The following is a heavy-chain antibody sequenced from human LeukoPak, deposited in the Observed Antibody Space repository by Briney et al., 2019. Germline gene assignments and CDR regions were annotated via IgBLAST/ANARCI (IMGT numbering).Heavy chain of an antibody. D-gene: IGHD2-8*01. Sequence: GGSLRLSCAASGFTFTSYWMNWVRQAPGKGLEWVANIKEDGSEKYYVDSVKGRFTISRNNAKNSVYLQMNSLRAEDTAVYYCARDNGFWGQGTLVTVSS. CDR2: IKEDGSEK. CDR1: GFTFTSYW. CDR3: ARDNGF. J-gene: IGHJ4*02. V-gene: IGHV3-7*03.